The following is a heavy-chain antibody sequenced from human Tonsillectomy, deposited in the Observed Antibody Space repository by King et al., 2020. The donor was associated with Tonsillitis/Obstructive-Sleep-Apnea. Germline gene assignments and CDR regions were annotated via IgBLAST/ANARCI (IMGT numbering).Heavy chain of an antibody. CDR1: GLTVRNNY. CDR2: IYSGGNT. Sequence: VQLVESGGGLVQPGGSLRLSCAASGLTVRNNYMSWIRQAPGKGLEWVSVIYSGGNTYYADSVKGRFTISRDNSKNTLYLQMNSLRAEDTAVYYCARDGTVGAATLYFFFYYMDVWGKGTTVTVSS. D-gene: IGHD1-26*01. CDR3: ARDGTVGAATLYFFFYYMDV. J-gene: IGHJ6*03. V-gene: IGHV3-66*01.